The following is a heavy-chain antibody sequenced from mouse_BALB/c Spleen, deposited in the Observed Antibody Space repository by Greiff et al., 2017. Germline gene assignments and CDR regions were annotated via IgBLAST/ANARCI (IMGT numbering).Heavy chain of an antibody. CDR2: IRSKSNNYAT. CDR3: VRIYYGNYAFAY. J-gene: IGHJ3*01. D-gene: IGHD2-1*01. Sequence: EVQVVESGGGLVQPKGSLKLSCAASGFTFNTYAMNWVRQAPGKGLEWVARIRSKSNNYATYYADSVKDRFTISRDDSQSMLYLQMNNLKTEDTAMYYCVRIYYGNYAFAYWGQGTLVTVSA. CDR1: GFTFNTYA. V-gene: IGHV10-1*02.